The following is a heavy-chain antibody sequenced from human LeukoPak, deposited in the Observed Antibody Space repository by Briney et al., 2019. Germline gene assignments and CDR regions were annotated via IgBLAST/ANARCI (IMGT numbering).Heavy chain of an antibody. J-gene: IGHJ4*02. CDR2: INAGNGNT. Sequence: ASVKVSCKASGYTFTSYAMRWVRQAPGQRLEWMGWINAGNGNTKYSQKFQGRVTITRDTSASTAYMELSSLRSEDTAVYYCARGPYCSSTSCYYYYFDYWGQGTLVTVSS. CDR1: GYTFTSYA. D-gene: IGHD2-2*01. CDR3: ARGPYCSSTSCYYYYFDY. V-gene: IGHV1-3*01.